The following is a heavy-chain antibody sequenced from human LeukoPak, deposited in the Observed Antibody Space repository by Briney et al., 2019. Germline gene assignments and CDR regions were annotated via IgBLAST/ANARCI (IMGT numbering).Heavy chain of an antibody. CDR2: IYYSGST. V-gene: IGHV4-59*01. J-gene: IGHJ4*02. CDR1: GGSISSYY. Sequence: SETLSLTCTVSGGSISSYYWSWIRQPPGKGLEWIGYIYYSGSTNYNPSLKSRLTISVDTSKNQFSLKLSSVTAADTAVYYCARVYYDILTGYYRPPYYFDYWGQGTLVTVSS. CDR3: ARVYYDILTGYYRPPYYFDY. D-gene: IGHD3-9*01.